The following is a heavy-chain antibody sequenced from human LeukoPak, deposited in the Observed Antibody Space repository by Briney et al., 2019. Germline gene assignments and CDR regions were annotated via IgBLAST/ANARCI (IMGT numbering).Heavy chain of an antibody. Sequence: PGGSLRLSCAASGFTFTNFAMSWVRQAPGKGLEWVSSVSGSGGSTYYADSVKGRFTISRDNSKNTLYLQMNSLRAEDTAMYYCANEDYTGSCHQYRGGLGYWGQGTLVTVSS. D-gene: IGHD1-26*01. CDR1: GFTFTNFA. J-gene: IGHJ4*02. CDR3: ANEDYTGSCHQYRGGLGY. V-gene: IGHV3-23*01. CDR2: VSGSGGST.